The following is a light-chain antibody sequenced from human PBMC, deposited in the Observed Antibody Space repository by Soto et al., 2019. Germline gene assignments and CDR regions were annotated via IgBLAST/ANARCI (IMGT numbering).Light chain of an antibody. Sequence: NHSPSTLSASLSPRFTIHGRASEYVSSKLVWYQQKPGQAPRLLIYGASTRDTGIPARFSGSGSGTEFTLTISSLQSEDFAVYYCQQYHIWPQTFGQGTKVDIK. CDR2: GAS. CDR1: EYVSSK. V-gene: IGKV3-15*01. J-gene: IGKJ1*01. CDR3: QQYHIWPQT.